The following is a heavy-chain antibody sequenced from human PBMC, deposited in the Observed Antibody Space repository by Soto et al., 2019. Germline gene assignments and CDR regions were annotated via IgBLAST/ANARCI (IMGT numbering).Heavy chain of an antibody. CDR2: INPNSGGT. CDR3: ARDPKYYDILTGYYRSDGMDV. V-gene: IGHV1-2*04. CDR1: GYTFTGYY. Sequence: VASVKVSCEASGYTFTGYYMHWLRQAPGQGLEWMGWINPNSGGTNYAQKFQGWVTMTRDTSISTAYMELSRLRSDDTAVYYCARDPKYYDILTGYYRSDGMDVWGQGTTVTVSS. D-gene: IGHD3-9*01. J-gene: IGHJ6*02.